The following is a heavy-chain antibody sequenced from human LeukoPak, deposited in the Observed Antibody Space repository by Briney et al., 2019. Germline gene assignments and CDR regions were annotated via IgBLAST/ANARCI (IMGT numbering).Heavy chain of an antibody. CDR3: ARLYYYDSSGHTFPRAYFDY. J-gene: IGHJ4*02. CDR1: GGSISSYY. Sequence: PSETLSLTCTVSGGSISSYYWSWIRQPPGKGLEWIGYIYYSGSTNYNPSLKSRVTISVDTSKNQFSLKLSSVTAADTAVYYCARLYYYDSSGHTFPRAYFDYWGQGTLVTVSS. V-gene: IGHV4-59*08. D-gene: IGHD3-22*01. CDR2: IYYSGST.